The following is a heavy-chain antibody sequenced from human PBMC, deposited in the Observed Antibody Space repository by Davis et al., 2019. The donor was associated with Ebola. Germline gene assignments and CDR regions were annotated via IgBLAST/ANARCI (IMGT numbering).Heavy chain of an antibody. D-gene: IGHD5-24*01. V-gene: IGHV3-21*05. J-gene: IGHJ4*02. Sequence: GESLKISCAASGFTFSSYEMNWVRQAPGKGLEWVSYISSSSSYIYYADSVKGRFTISRDNAKNSLYLQMNSLRAEDTAVYYCARIAGTFRDGYNAYWGQGTLVTVSS. CDR2: ISSSSSYI. CDR1: GFTFSSYE. CDR3: ARIAGTFRDGYNAY.